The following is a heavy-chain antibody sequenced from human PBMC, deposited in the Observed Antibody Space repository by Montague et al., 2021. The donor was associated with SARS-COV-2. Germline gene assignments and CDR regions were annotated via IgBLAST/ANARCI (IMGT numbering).Heavy chain of an antibody. D-gene: IGHD3-3*01. CDR2: IYHSGST. CDR3: ARAPTIFGVVITNFDY. CDR1: GGSISSSNW. J-gene: IGHJ4*02. V-gene: IGHV4-4*02. Sequence: SETLSLTCAVSGGSISSSNWWSWVRQPPGKGLEWIGEIYHSGSTNYNPSLKSRVTISVDTSKNQFSLELSSVTAADTAVYYCARAPTIFGVVITNFDYWGQGTLVTVSS.